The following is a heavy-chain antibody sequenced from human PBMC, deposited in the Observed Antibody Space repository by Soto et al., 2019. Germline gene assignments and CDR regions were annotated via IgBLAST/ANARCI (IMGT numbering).Heavy chain of an antibody. V-gene: IGHV3-23*01. CDR1: GFSFGSFA. D-gene: IGHD5-12*01. J-gene: IGHJ4*02. CDR3: TKRSGGFSEFDY. Sequence: LRLSCAASGFSFGSFAMNWVRQPPGKGLEWVSSIDYSGSYTFYAASVRGRLSISRDNSQNMVYLEMNSLRADDTAVYYCTKRSGGFSEFDYWGQGAQVTVSS. CDR2: IDYSGSYT.